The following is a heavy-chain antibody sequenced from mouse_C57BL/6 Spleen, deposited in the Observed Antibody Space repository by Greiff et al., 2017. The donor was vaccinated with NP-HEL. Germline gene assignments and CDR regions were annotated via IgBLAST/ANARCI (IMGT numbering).Heavy chain of an antibody. CDR1: GYTFTSYW. V-gene: IGHV1-69*01. CDR2: IDPSDSYT. Sequence: QVQLQQPGAELVMPGASVKLSCKASGYTFTSYWMHWVKQRPGQGLEWIGEIDPSDSYTKYNQKVKGKSTLTVDKSSSTAYMQLSSLTSEDSAVYYCASYSNYAMDYWGQGTSVTVSS. D-gene: IGHD2-5*01. CDR3: ASYSNYAMDY. J-gene: IGHJ4*01.